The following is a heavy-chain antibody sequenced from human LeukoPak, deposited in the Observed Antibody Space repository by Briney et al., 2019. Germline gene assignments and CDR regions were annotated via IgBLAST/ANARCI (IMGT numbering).Heavy chain of an antibody. CDR2: IKTDGSAT. CDR3: VRNLPGTGY. Sequence: GGSLRLSCAASGFTFSNFWISWVRQAPGKGLEWVANIKTDGSATYYADSVKGRFTISRDNAKNSLYLEINSLRVEDTAVYYCVRNLPGTGYWGQGTLVTV. J-gene: IGHJ4*02. CDR1: GFTFSNFW. D-gene: IGHD3-9*01. V-gene: IGHV3-7*01.